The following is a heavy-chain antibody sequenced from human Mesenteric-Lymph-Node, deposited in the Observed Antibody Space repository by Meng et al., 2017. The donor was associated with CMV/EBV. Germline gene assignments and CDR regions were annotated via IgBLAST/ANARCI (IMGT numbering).Heavy chain of an antibody. D-gene: IGHD2-2*01. CDR3: ARGDGYCSSTSCFWYGMDV. V-gene: IGHV1-69*05. CDR2: IIPIFGTA. J-gene: IGHJ6*02. CDR1: GGTFSSYA. Sequence: SVKVSCKASGGTFSSYAISWVRQAPGQGLEWMGGIIPIFGTANYAQKFQGRVTITTDESTSTAYMELSSLRSEDTAVYYCARGDGYCSSTSCFWYGMDVWGQGTTVTVS.